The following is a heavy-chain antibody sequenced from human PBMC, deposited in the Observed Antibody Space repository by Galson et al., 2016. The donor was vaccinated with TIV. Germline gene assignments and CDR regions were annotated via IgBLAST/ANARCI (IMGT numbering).Heavy chain of an antibody. V-gene: IGHV1-69-2*01. D-gene: IGHD2-8*01. CDR3: TAVRLRGSGGMDV. CDR2: VDPEDGQT. CDR1: GYNLTDYY. Sequence: VKVSCKVSGYNLTDYYLHWMQQAPGKGFEWMGHVDPEDGQTKYAPKFQGRVTMTADTSTDTDYMELTSLRSEDTAIYYCTAVRLRGSGGMDVWGQGTTVIVSS. J-gene: IGHJ6*02.